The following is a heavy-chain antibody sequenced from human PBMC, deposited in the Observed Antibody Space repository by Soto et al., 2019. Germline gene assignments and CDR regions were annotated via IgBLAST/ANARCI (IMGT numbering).Heavy chain of an antibody. CDR3: ARAVVVPAAKGASGWFDP. J-gene: IGHJ5*02. Sequence: ASVKVSCKASGGTFSSYAISWVRQAPGQGLEWMGGIIPIFGTANYAQKFQGRVTITADESTSTAYMELSSLRSEDTAVYYCARAVVVPAAKGASGWFDPWGQGTLVTVS. CDR2: IIPIFGTA. V-gene: IGHV1-69*13. CDR1: GGTFSSYA. D-gene: IGHD2-2*01.